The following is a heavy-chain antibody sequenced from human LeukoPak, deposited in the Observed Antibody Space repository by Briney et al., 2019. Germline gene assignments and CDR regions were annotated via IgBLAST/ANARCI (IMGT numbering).Heavy chain of an antibody. V-gene: IGHV3-48*01. J-gene: IGHJ3*02. D-gene: IGHD2-15*01. CDR2: ISSSSSTI. Sequence: PGGSLRLSCAASGLTISSYSMNWVRQAPGKGLQWVSYISSSSSTIYYADSVKGRFTISRDNAKNSLYLQMNSLRAEDTAVYYCARARGGWLDAFDIWGQGTMVTVSS. CDR3: ARARGGWLDAFDI. CDR1: GLTISSYS.